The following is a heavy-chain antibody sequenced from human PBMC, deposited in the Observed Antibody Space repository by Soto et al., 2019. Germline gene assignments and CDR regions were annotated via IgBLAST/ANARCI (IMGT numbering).Heavy chain of an antibody. D-gene: IGHD3-16*02. CDR3: ARGTEGVWGSYRSGYYFDY. CDR2: IYYSGST. Sequence: SETLSLTCTVSGGSISSYYWSWIRQPPGKGLEWIGYIYYSGSTNYNPSLKSRVTISVDTSKNQFSLKLSSVTAADTAVYYCARGTEGVWGSYRSGYYFDYWGQGTLVTVSS. V-gene: IGHV4-59*01. CDR1: GGSISSYY. J-gene: IGHJ4*02.